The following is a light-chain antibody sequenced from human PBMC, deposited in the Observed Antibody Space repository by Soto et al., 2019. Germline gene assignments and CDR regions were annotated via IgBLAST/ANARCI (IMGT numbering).Light chain of an antibody. V-gene: IGKV1-NL1*01. CDR3: QQYYNIPWT. J-gene: IGKJ1*01. CDR2: GAS. Sequence: DIQLTQSPSFLSASGVDRVTITFGASQGISSYLAWYQKKPGKAPNLLIYGASSRATGIPDRFGGSGSGTDFTLTISSLQADDAAVSYCQQYYNIPWTFGQGTKVDIK. CDR1: QGISSY.